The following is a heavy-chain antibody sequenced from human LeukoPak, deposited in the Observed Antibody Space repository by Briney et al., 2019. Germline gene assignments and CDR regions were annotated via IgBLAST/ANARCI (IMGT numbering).Heavy chain of an antibody. J-gene: IGHJ2*01. D-gene: IGHD3-16*01. CDR2: VYNSGDT. CDR3: GSLRLGAYFVL. CDR1: GGSTSSDY. Sequence: SETLSLTCTISGGSTSSDYWSWIRQSPGKGLEWVGYVYNSGDTGKNPSLKSRVTILLDTSKNQCPLKLTSVSAADTAVYYCGSLRLGAYFVLWGLATLVIVPS. V-gene: IGHV4-59*08.